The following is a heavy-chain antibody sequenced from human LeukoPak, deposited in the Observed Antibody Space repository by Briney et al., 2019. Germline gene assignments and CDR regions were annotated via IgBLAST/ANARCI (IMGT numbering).Heavy chain of an antibody. D-gene: IGHD3-10*01. CDR2: ISGSGGST. J-gene: IGHJ3*02. CDR3: AGITMVRGVIPKGAFDI. Sequence: GGSLRLSCAASGFTFSSYAMSWVRQVPGKGLEWVSAISGSGGSTYYADSVKGRFTISRDNSKNTLYLQTNSLRAEDTAVYYCAGITMVRGVIPKGAFDIWGQGTMVTVSS. CDR1: GFTFSSYA. V-gene: IGHV3-23*01.